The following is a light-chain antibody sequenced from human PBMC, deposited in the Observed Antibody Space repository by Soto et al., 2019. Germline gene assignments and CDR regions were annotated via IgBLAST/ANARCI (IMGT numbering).Light chain of an antibody. Sequence: DIQMTQSPSSLSASVGDRVTISCRASQSVATFVNWYQHRPGKAPRLLIYGVSTLQSGIPSRFSGSGYVTDYTLTISSLQPEDFATYICQQSFGSPPTFGQGTKVEIK. V-gene: IGKV1-39*01. J-gene: IGKJ2*01. CDR3: QQSFGSPPT. CDR2: GVS. CDR1: QSVATF.